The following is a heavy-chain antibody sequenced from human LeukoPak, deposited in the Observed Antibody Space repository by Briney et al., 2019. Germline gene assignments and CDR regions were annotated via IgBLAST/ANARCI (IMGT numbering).Heavy chain of an antibody. CDR2: IKSDGQIT. V-gene: IGHV3-74*01. Sequence: PGRSLRLSCAASGFTFDDYAMHWVRQAPGKGLVWVSRIKSDGQITTYADSVKGRFTTSRDNAKNTFYLQMNSLRVEDAAVYYCLLIILGGSSQHWGQGTLVSVSS. CDR3: LLIILGGSSQH. CDR1: GFTFDDYA. D-gene: IGHD3-3*01. J-gene: IGHJ1*01.